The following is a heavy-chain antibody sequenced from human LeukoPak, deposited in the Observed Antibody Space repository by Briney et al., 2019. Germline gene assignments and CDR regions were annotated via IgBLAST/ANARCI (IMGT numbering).Heavy chain of an antibody. J-gene: IGHJ5*02. D-gene: IGHD3-3*01. V-gene: IGHV3-11*04. Sequence: GGSLRLSCAASGFTFSDYYMSWIRQAPGKGLEWVSYISSSGSTIYYADSVKGRFTISRDNAKNSLYLQMNSLRAEDTAVYYCARDGPRVPTIFGTFDRWGQGTLVTVSS. CDR2: ISSSGSTI. CDR1: GFTFSDYY. CDR3: ARDGPRVPTIFGTFDR.